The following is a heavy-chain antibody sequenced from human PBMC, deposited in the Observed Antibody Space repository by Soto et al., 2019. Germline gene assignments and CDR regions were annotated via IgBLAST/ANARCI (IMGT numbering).Heavy chain of an antibody. V-gene: IGHV5-51*01. CDR2: IYPGDSDT. CDR1: GYSLTSYW. D-gene: IGHD2-21*02. J-gene: IGHJ3*02. CDR3: ASHTTYCGGDCYREAFDI. Sequence: GESLKISCKGSGYSLTSYWIGWVRQMPGKGLEWMGIIYPGDSDTRYSPSFQGQVTISADKSISTAYLQWSSLKASDTAMYYCASHTTYCGGDCYREAFDIWGQGTMVTVSS.